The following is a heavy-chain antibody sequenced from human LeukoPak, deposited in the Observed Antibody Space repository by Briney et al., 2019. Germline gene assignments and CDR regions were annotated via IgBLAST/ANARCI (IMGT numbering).Heavy chain of an antibody. J-gene: IGHJ5*02. D-gene: IGHD3-22*01. CDR1: GLTFSSYA. Sequence: PGGSLRLSCAASGLTFSSYAMSWVRQAPGKGLEWVSAISGSGGSTYYADSVKGRFTISRDNSKNTLYLQMNSLRAEDTAVYYCAKDRYYYDSSGYYNWFDPWGQGTLVTVSS. V-gene: IGHV3-23*01. CDR3: AKDRYYYDSSGYYNWFDP. CDR2: ISGSGGST.